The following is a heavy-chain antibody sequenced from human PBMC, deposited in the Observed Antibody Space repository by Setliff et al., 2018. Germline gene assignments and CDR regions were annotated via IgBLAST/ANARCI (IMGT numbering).Heavy chain of an antibody. J-gene: IGHJ4*02. CDR3: ARDHGAAAGVFDY. Sequence: GGSLRLSCADPGFTFSSYSMNWVRQAPGKGLEWVSIISASGDTTYYADSVKGRFTISRDNAKNSLYLQMNSLRAEDTAVYYCARDHGAAAGVFDYWGQGTLVTVSS. D-gene: IGHD6-13*01. V-gene: IGHV3-48*04. CDR2: ISASGDTT. CDR1: GFTFSSYS.